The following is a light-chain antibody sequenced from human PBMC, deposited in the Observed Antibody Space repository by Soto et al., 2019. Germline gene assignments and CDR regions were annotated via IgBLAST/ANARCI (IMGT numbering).Light chain of an antibody. CDR1: QSVSSSY. J-gene: IGKJ4*01. CDR2: GAT. V-gene: IGKV3-20*01. Sequence: EIVLTQSPGTLSLSPGERATLSCRASQSVSSSYLAWYQQKPGQAPRLLVHGATSRATGIPDRFSGSGSGTDFNLTISRLEPEDFAVYFCHQYAYSPLTFGGGTKVDI. CDR3: HQYAYSPLT.